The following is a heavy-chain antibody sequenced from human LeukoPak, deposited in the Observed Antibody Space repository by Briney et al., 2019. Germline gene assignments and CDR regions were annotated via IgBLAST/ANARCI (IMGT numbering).Heavy chain of an antibody. CDR3: ARDKGTIFGVVKNYGMDV. V-gene: IGHV4-31*03. D-gene: IGHD3-3*01. CDR1: GGSISSGGYY. J-gene: IGHJ6*02. Sequence: PSQTLSLTCTVSGGSISSGGYYWSWIRQHPGKGLEWIGYIYYCGSTYYNPSLKSRVTISVDTSKNQFSLKLSSVTAADTAVYYCARDKGTIFGVVKNYGMDVWGQGTTVTVSS. CDR2: IYYCGST.